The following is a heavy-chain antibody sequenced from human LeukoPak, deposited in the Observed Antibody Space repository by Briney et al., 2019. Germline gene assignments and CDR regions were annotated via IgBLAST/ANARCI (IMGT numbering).Heavy chain of an antibody. D-gene: IGHD6-19*01. CDR3: AKPERRVLSSGSFDY. Sequence: GGSLRLSCAASGFTFSSYAMSWVRQAPGKGLEWVSTISGSGGSTYYADSVKGRFTISRDDSKNTLYLQMNGLRAEDTAVYYCAKPERRVLSSGSFDYWGQGTLVTVSS. CDR1: GFTFSSYA. CDR2: ISGSGGST. J-gene: IGHJ4*02. V-gene: IGHV3-23*01.